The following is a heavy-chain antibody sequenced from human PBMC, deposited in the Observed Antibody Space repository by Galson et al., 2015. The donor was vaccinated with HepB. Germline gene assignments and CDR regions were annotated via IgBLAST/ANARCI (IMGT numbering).Heavy chain of an antibody. Sequence: SLRLSCAASGFTFSSYEMNWVRQAPGKGLEWVSYISSSGSTIYYADSVKGRFTISRDNAKNSLYLQMNSPRAEDTAVYYCARDSDSGYSSSWYLGDTYWYYYYGMDVWGQVTTVTVSS. CDR3: ARDSDSGYSSSWYLGDTYWYYYYGMDV. J-gene: IGHJ6*02. CDR2: ISSSGSTI. D-gene: IGHD6-13*01. V-gene: IGHV3-48*03. CDR1: GFTFSSYE.